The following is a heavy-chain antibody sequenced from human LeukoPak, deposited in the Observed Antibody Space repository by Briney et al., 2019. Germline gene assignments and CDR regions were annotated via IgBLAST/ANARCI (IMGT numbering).Heavy chain of an antibody. CDR3: ARDSSSSSLADP. CDR1: GYTFTSSF. D-gene: IGHD2-2*01. Sequence: ASVKVSCKASGYTFTSSFIHWVRQSPGQALEWRGIINPSGGSPTYAQKFQGRVTMTRDTSTSTVYMELSSLRSEDTAMYYCARDSSSSSLADPWGQGTLVTVSS. J-gene: IGHJ5*02. CDR2: INPSGGSP. V-gene: IGHV1-46*01.